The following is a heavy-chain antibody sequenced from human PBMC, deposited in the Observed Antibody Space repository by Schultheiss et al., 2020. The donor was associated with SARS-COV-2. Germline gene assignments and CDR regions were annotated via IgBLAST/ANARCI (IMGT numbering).Heavy chain of an antibody. D-gene: IGHD3-3*02. J-gene: IGHJ5*02. CDR2: IKSRTDGGTA. V-gene: IGHV3-15*07. CDR3: ARWHFWSGHGDP. Sequence: GGSLRLSCAASGFTFSNAWLNWVRQAPGKGLEWVGRIKSRTDGGTADYAAPVKGRFTISRDDSKNTLYLQMNSLKTEDTAVYYCARWHFWSGHGDPWGQGILVTVSS. CDR1: GFTFSNAW.